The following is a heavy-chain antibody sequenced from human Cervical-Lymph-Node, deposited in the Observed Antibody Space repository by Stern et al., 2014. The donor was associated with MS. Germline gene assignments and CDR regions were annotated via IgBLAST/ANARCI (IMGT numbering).Heavy chain of an antibody. CDR1: GGSISSGDYY. J-gene: IGHJ4*02. D-gene: IGHD3-22*01. Sequence: QVQLVESGPGLVKPSQTLSLTCTVSGGSISSGDYYWSWIRQPPGKGLEWIGYIYYSGSTYYSPSLKSRVTISVDTSKNQFSLKLSSVTAADTAVYYCARDSSGYYLILDYWGQGTLVTVSS. CDR3: ARDSSGYYLILDY. V-gene: IGHV4-30-4*01. CDR2: IYYSGST.